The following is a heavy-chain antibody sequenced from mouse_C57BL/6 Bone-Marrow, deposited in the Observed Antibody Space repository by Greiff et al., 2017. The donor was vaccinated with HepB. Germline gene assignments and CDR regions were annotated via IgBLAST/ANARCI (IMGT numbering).Heavy chain of an antibody. V-gene: IGHV5-9*01. CDR2: ISGGGGNT. Sequence: EVKLMESGGGLVKPGGSLKLSCAASGFTFSSYTMSWVRQTPEKRLEWVATISGGGGNTYYPDSVKGRFTISRDNAKNTLYLQMSSLRSEDTALYYCARQGSYYYGSSFYFDYWGQGTTLTVSS. J-gene: IGHJ2*01. CDR3: ARQGSYYYGSSFYFDY. CDR1: GFTFSSYT. D-gene: IGHD1-1*01.